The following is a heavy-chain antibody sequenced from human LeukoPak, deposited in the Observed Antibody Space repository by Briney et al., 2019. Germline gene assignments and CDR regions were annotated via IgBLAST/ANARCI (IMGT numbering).Heavy chain of an antibody. CDR1: GGSISGYY. D-gene: IGHD1/OR15-1a*01. J-gene: IGHJ5*02. Sequence: ASEALSLTCTVSGGSISGYYWSWIRQPPGKRLEWIGYIYDTGATNYNPSLKSRFTIPIDTSKNQFSLNLSSVTAADTAVYYCARLPLIATTRGGFDPWGQGTLVTVSS. CDR2: IYDTGAT. CDR3: ARLPLIATTRGGFDP. V-gene: IGHV4-59*08.